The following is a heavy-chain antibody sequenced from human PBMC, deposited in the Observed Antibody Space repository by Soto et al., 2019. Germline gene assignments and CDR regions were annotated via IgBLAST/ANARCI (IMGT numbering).Heavy chain of an antibody. CDR2: IYYSGNT. CDR3: ARDPQSSGLDY. V-gene: IGHV4-31*03. J-gene: IGHJ4*02. D-gene: IGHD3-22*01. CDR1: GGSISSGGYY. Sequence: SETLSLTCNVSGGSISSGGYYWNWIRQHPVKGLEWIGYIYYSGNTYYNPSLKSRVTISVDTSKNELSLRLSSVTAADTAVYYCARDPQSSGLDYWGQGTLVTVSS.